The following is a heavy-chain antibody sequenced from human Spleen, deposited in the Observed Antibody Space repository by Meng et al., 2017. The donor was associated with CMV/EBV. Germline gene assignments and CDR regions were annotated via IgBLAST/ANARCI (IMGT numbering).Heavy chain of an antibody. D-gene: IGHD2-2*02. V-gene: IGHV4-39*07. CDR1: GGSISSSSYY. Sequence: SETLSLTCTVSGGSISSSSYYWDWIRQPPGKGLEWIGSIYYSGSTYYNPSLKSRVTISVDTSKNQLSLKLSSVTAADTAVYYCARVLVVPAAIPSNWFDPWGQGTLVTVSS. CDR2: IYYSGST. CDR3: ARVLVVPAAIPSNWFDP. J-gene: IGHJ5*02.